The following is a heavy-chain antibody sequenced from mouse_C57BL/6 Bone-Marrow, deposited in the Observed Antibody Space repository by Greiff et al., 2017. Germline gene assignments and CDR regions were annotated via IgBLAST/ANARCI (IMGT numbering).Heavy chain of an antibody. Sequence: QVQLQQPGAELVRPGSSVKLSCKASGYTFTSYWMDWVKQRPGQGLEWIGNIYPSDSETHYNQKFKDKATLTVDKSSSTAYMQLSSLTSEDSAVYYCAREDCGSSYDYFDYWGQGTTLTVSS. CDR1: GYTFTSYW. CDR3: AREDCGSSYDYFDY. V-gene: IGHV1-61*01. J-gene: IGHJ2*01. CDR2: IYPSDSET. D-gene: IGHD1-1*01.